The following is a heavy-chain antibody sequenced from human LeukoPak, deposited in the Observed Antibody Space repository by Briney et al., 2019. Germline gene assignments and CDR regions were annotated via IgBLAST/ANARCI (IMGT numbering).Heavy chain of an antibody. J-gene: IGHJ2*01. CDR1: GGSISSYY. V-gene: IGHV4-59*01. D-gene: IGHD3-9*01. Sequence: SETLSLTCTVSGGSISSYYWSWIRQPPGKGLEWIGYIYYSGSTNYNPSLKSRVTISVDTSKNQFSLKLSSVTAADTAVYYCARVARGYYDILTGYSTGSPDWYFDLWGRGTLVTVSS. CDR3: ARVARGYYDILTGYSTGSPDWYFDL. CDR2: IYYSGST.